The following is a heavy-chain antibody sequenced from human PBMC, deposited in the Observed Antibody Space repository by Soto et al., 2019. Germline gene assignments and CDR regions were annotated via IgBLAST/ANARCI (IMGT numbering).Heavy chain of an antibody. Sequence: QVQLVQSGAEVRKPGASVKVSGKASGYTFSTYDINWVRQAPGQGPEWMGRVSPNSGNTGYAQKFQGRLTMTRNTSISTAYMELSSLRSEDTAVYYCASWAGYSKWGQGTLVTVSS. V-gene: IGHV1-8*01. CDR2: VSPNSGNT. D-gene: IGHD3-9*01. CDR3: ASWAGYSK. J-gene: IGHJ4*02. CDR1: GYTFSTYD.